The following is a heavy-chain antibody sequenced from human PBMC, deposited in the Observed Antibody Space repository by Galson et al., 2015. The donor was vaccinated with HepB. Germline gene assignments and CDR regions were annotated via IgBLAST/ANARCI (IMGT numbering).Heavy chain of an antibody. CDR1: GFSLSTSGVG. CDR2: IYWDDDK. CDR3: AHRRGAAVAGLLAHDNWFDP. J-gene: IGHJ5*02. Sequence: PALVKPTQTLTLTCTFSGFSLSTSGVGVGWIRQPPGKALEWLALIYWDDDKRYSPSLKSRLTITKDTSKNQVVLTMTNMDPVDTATYYCAHRRGAAVAGLLAHDNWFDPWGQGTLVTVSS. D-gene: IGHD6-19*01. V-gene: IGHV2-5*02.